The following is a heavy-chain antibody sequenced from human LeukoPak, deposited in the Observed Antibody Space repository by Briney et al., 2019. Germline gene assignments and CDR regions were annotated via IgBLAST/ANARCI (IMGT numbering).Heavy chain of an antibody. CDR2: ISSSGSTI. Sequence: GGSLRLSCAASGFTFSSYEMNWVRQAPGKGLEWVSYISSSGSTIYYADSVKGRFTISRDNAKNSLYLQMNSLRAEDTAVYYCARGVSYDYVWGSYRENWFDPWGQGTLVTVSS. CDR1: GFTFSSYE. J-gene: IGHJ5*02. V-gene: IGHV3-48*03. D-gene: IGHD3-16*02. CDR3: ARGVSYDYVWGSYRENWFDP.